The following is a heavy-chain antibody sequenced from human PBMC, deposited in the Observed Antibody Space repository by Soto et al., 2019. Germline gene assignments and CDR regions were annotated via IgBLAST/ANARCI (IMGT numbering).Heavy chain of an antibody. CDR1: GGTFSSYA. V-gene: IGHV1-69*13. J-gene: IGHJ6*02. Sequence: EASVKVSCEASGGTFSSYAISWVRQAPGQGLEWMGGIIPISGTANYAQKFQGRVTITADESTSTAYMELSSLRSEDTAVYYCARSQGSSTSLEIYYYYYYGMDVWGQGTTVTVSS. CDR2: IIPISGTA. D-gene: IGHD2-2*01. CDR3: ARSQGSSTSLEIYYYYYYGMDV.